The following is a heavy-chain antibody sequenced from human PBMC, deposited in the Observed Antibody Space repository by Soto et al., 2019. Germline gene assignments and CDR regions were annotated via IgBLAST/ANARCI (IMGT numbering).Heavy chain of an antibody. CDR3: PRRRVLGVVLSEGMDV. V-gene: IGHV4-34*01. CDR2: INHSGST. CDR1: GGSFSGYY. D-gene: IGHD3-3*01. J-gene: IGHJ6*02. Sequence: SETLSLTCAVYGGSFSGYYWSWIRQPPGKGLEWIGEINHSGSTNYNPSLKSRVTISVDTSKNQFSLKLSSVTAADTAVYYCPRRRVLGVVLSEGMDVWGQGTTVTV.